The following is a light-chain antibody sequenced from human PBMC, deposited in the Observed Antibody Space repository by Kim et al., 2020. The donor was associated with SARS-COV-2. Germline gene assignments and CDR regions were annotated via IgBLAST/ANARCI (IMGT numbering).Light chain of an antibody. Sequence: SSSLPPSPPFSVALGQTVRITCQGDSLRRSYASWYQQKPGQAPVLVIYGKNNRPSGMPDRLSGSSSGNTASLTTTGAQAEDEADYYCNSRDSSGNHLVFGGGTQLTVL. CDR1: SLRRSY. V-gene: IGLV3-19*01. J-gene: IGLJ3*02. CDR3: NSRDSSGNHLV. CDR2: GKN.